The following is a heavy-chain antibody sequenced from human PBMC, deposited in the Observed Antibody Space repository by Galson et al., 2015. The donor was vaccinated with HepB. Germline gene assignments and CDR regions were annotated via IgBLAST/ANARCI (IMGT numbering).Heavy chain of an antibody. Sequence: SLRLSCAASGFTFSNYAMTWVRQAPGKGLEWVSTIVGSGASTYYADSVKGRFTLSRDNSKNTLYLQMNSLRAEDTAVYYCTRISGSNWLDPWGQGTLVTVSS. J-gene: IGHJ5*02. CDR1: GFTFSNYA. CDR3: TRISGSNWLDP. V-gene: IGHV3-23*01. D-gene: IGHD1-26*01. CDR2: IVGSGAST.